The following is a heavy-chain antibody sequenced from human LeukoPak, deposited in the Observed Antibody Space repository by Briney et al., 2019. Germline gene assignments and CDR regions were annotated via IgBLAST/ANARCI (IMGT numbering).Heavy chain of an antibody. D-gene: IGHD3-9*01. J-gene: IGHJ3*02. CDR2: INPNSGGN. CDR3: ARDSSVIRYFDWLLSYDAFDI. V-gene: IGHV1-2*02. CDR1: GYTLTGYY. Sequence: ASVNDSCKSSGYTLTGYYMHWVRQAPGQGLAGMGWINPNSGGNNYPKLRQGRVTMTRDTSISTAYMEQSRMRSDDTAVYYCARDSSVIRYFDWLLSYDAFDIWGQGTMVTVSS.